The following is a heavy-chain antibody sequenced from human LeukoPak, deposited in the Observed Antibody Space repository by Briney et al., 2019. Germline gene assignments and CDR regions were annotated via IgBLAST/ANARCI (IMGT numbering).Heavy chain of an antibody. J-gene: IGHJ3*02. CDR3: GRDRAFAGTAPDAFDT. CDR1: GYSFTGYY. Sequence: ASVKVSCKASGYSFTGYYIHWVRQAPGQRLEWMGWINPNSGGIKYAQKFQGRVTMTRDKSISTAYMELNRLRSDDTAVYYCGRDRAFAGTAPDAFDTWGQGTMVTVS. D-gene: IGHD6-13*01. CDR2: INPNSGGI. V-gene: IGHV1-2*02.